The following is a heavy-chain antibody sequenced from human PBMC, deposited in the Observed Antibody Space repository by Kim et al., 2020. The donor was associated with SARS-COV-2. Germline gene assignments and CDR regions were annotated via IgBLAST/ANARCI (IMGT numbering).Heavy chain of an antibody. V-gene: IGHV1-2*06. CDR1: GYTFTGYY. CDR3: ARGISGYSGYDLIRRSVGWSYYMDV. J-gene: IGHJ6*03. Sequence: ASVKVSCKASGYTFTGYYMHWVRQAPGQGLEWMGRINPNSGGTNYAQKFQGRVTMTRDTSISTAYMELSRLRSDDTAVYYCARGISGYSGYDLIRRSVGWSYYMDVWGKGTTVTVSS. CDR2: INPNSGGT. D-gene: IGHD5-12*01.